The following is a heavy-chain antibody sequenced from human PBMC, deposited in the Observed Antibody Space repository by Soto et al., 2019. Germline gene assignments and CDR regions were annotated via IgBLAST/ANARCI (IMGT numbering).Heavy chain of an antibody. CDR2: TFYRSNFDN. J-gene: IGHJ6*02. V-gene: IGHV6-1*01. Sequence: QVQLQQSGPGLVKPSQTLSLTCAISGDSVSRYSAAWNWVRQSPSRGLEWLGRTFYRSNFDNEYEGSVRGRIIINADTSQNQFSLHLNSVTPEDTAVYYCTRGKLTYYAMDVWGQGTTVTVSS. CDR3: TRGKLTYYAMDV. CDR1: GDSVSRYSAA. D-gene: IGHD1-7*01.